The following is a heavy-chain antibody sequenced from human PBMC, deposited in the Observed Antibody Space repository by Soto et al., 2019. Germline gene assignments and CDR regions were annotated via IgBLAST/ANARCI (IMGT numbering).Heavy chain of an antibody. J-gene: IGHJ4*02. D-gene: IGHD5-18*01. CDR3: ARAVDAAMDPLDY. Sequence: GGSLRLSCAASGFDFRKYAMHWVRQSPGKGPEWVAITSDDGDTQYYADSVKGRFTISRDNSKNTLYLQMTTLRSEDAAVYFCARAVDAAMDPLDYWGQGTLVTVSS. V-gene: IGHV3-30-3*01. CDR1: GFDFRKYA. CDR2: TSDDGDTQ.